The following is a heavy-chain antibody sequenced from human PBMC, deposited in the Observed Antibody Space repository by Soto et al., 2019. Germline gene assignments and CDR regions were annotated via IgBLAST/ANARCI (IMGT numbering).Heavy chain of an antibody. CDR2: TYYRSKWYN. CDR1: GDSVSSNSAA. CDR3: TTDSYFTLKLVRFDY. D-gene: IGHD3-22*01. J-gene: IGHJ4*01. V-gene: IGHV6-1*01. Sequence: SQTLSLTCVISGDSVSSNSAAWNWIRQSPSRGLEWLGRTYYRSKWYNDYAVSVKSRITINPDTSKNQFSLQLNSVTPEDTAVYYCTTDSYFTLKLVRFDYWGLGTLVTVSS.